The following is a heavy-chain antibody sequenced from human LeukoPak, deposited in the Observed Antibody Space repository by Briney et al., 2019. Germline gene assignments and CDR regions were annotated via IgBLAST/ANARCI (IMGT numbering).Heavy chain of an antibody. CDR2: IYYSGST. Sequence: SETLSLTCTVSGGSTSGYYWSWIRQPPGKGLEWIGDIYYSGSTNCNPSLTSRVTISVDTSKNQFSLKLNSVTAADTAVYYCARGWDGIAVAGSFDYWGQGTLVTVSS. V-gene: IGHV4-59*01. D-gene: IGHD6-19*01. CDR3: ARGWDGIAVAGSFDY. J-gene: IGHJ4*02. CDR1: GGSTSGYY.